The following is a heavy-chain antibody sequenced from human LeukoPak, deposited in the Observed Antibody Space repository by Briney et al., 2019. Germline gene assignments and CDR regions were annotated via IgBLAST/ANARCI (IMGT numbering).Heavy chain of an antibody. J-gene: IGHJ5*02. CDR1: GYTFTSYD. CDR2: MNPNSGNT. D-gene: IGHD3-3*01. V-gene: IGHV1-8*01. CDR3: DRVGQNKSFWSGYSPMLTDWFDP. Sequence: ASVKVSCKASGYTFTSYDINWVRQATGQGLEWMGWMNPNSGNTGYAQKFQGRVTMTRNTSISTAYMELSSLRSEDTAVYYCDRVGQNKSFWSGYSPMLTDWFDPWGQGTLVTVSS.